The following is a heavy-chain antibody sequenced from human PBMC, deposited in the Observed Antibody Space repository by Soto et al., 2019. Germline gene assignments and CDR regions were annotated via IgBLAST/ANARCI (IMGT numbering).Heavy chain of an antibody. CDR2: IYYSGST. D-gene: IGHD1-20*01. Sequence: SETLSHTCTVSGGSISSGGYYWSCIRQHPGKGLEWIGYIYYSGSTYYNPSLKSRVTISVDTSKNQFSLKLSSVTAADTAVYYCAAGEGVTGIHQDYYYYGMDVWGQGTTVT. V-gene: IGHV4-31*03. CDR3: AAGEGVTGIHQDYYYYGMDV. CDR1: GGSISSGGYY. J-gene: IGHJ6*02.